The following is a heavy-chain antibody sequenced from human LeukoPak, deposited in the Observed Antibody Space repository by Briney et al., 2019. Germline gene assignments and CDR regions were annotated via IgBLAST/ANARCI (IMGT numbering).Heavy chain of an antibody. V-gene: IGHV4-4*02. CDR2: IYHSGST. CDR3: ATALGGSGGSCYSCGMDV. Sequence: SETLSPTCAVSGGSISSSNWWSWVRPPPGKGLEWIGEIYHSGSTNYNPSLKSRVTISVDKSKNQFSLKLSSVTAADTAVYYCATALGGSGGSCYSCGMDVWGKGTTVTVSS. J-gene: IGHJ6*04. CDR1: GGSISSSNW. D-gene: IGHD2-15*01.